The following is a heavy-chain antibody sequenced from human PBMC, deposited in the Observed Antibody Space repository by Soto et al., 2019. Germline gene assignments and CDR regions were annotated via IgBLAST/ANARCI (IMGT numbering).Heavy chain of an antibody. Sequence: GESLKISCKGFDYTFAAYWIGWVRQMPGKGLEWMGVINPRDSDVEYSPPFEGQVTISADKSKNQFSLRLSSVTAADTAVYYCAASYQLALEGSWFDPWGQGTLVTVSS. D-gene: IGHD3-10*01. J-gene: IGHJ5*02. V-gene: IGHV5-51*01. CDR1: DYTFAAYW. CDR2: INPRDSDV. CDR3: AASYQLALEGSWFDP.